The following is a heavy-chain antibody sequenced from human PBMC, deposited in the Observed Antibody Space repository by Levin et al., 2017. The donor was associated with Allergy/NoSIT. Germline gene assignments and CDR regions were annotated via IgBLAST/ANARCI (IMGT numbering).Heavy chain of an antibody. J-gene: IGHJ3*02. CDR2: IVPFYGTT. CDR3: ARNKPGIVGDSDAFDI. CDR1: GGTFSTYG. V-gene: IGHV1-69*01. Sequence: KHGESLKISCKASGGTFSTYGITWVRQAPGQGLEWMGGIVPFYGTTTYSQKFQGRVTITAHASTSTAYMELTSLRSEDTAMYYCARNKPGIVGDSDAFDIWGQGTMVIVSS. D-gene: IGHD1-26*01.